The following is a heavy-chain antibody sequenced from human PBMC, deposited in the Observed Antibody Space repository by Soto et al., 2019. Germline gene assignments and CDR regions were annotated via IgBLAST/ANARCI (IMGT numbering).Heavy chain of an antibody. J-gene: IGHJ4*02. CDR3: ARGRRITFGGVIVSDY. CDR1: GGSFSGYY. V-gene: IGHV4-34*01. Sequence: QVQLQQWGAGLLKPSETLSLTCAVYGGSFSGYYWSWIRQPPGKGLEWIGEINHSGSTNYNPSLKSRVTISXXTXKXPFSLKLSSVTAADTAVYYCARGRRITFGGVIVSDYWGQGTLVTVSS. D-gene: IGHD3-16*02. CDR2: INHSGST.